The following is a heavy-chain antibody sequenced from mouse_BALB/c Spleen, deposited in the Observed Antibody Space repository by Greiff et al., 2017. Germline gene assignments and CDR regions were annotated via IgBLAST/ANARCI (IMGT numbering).Heavy chain of an antibody. CDR3: ARRYDGYYAWFAY. V-gene: IGHV1-4*01. CDR1: GYTFTSYT. Sequence: VKLMESGAELARPGASVKMSCKASGYTFTSYTMHWVKQRPGQGLEWIGYINPSSGYTNYNQKFKDKATLTADKSSSTAYMQLSSLTSEDSAVYYCARRYDGYYAWFAYWGQGTLVTVSA. D-gene: IGHD2-3*01. J-gene: IGHJ3*01. CDR2: INPSSGYT.